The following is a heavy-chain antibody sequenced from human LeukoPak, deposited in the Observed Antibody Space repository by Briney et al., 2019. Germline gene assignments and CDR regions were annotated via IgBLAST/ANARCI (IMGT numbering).Heavy chain of an antibody. CDR1: GGTFSSYA. CDR2: IIPIFGKA. CDR3: ASDRYYDILTAPAYYYYYYMDV. J-gene: IGHJ6*03. D-gene: IGHD3-9*01. Sequence: ASVTVSCKAPGGTFSSYAISWVRQAPGQGLEWRGGIIPIFGKANYAQNFPCRVTITTDQSTSPAYIELSSLRSEDTAVYYCASDRYYDILTAPAYYYYYYMDVWGKGTTVTVSS. V-gene: IGHV1-69*05.